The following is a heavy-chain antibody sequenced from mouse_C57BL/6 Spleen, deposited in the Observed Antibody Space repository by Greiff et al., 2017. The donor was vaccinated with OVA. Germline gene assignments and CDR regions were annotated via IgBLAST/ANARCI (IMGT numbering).Heavy chain of an antibody. V-gene: IGHV1-15*01. CDR1: GYTFTDYE. CDR2: IDPETGGT. J-gene: IGHJ1*03. D-gene: IGHD1-1*01. CDR3: TRFYYCGSSYWYCDV. Sequence: VQLQQSGAELVRPGASVTLSCKASGYTFTDYEMHWVKQTPVHGLEWIGAIDPETGGTAYNQKFKGKAILTADKSSSTAYMELRSLTSEDSAVYYCTRFYYCGSSYWYCDVWGTGTTVTVSS.